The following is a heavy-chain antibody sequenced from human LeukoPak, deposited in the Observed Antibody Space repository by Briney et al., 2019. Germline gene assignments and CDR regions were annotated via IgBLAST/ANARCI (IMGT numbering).Heavy chain of an antibody. J-gene: IGHJ4*02. CDR1: GGSISSYY. CDR3: AKGGGVVSSRPTYYFDY. Sequence: SETLSLTCTVSGGSISSYYWSWIRQPAGKGLEWIGRIYTSGSTNYNPSLKSRVTMSVDTSKNQFSLKLSSVTAADTAVYYCAKGGGVVSSRPTYYFDYWGQGTLVTVSS. V-gene: IGHV4-4*07. CDR2: IYTSGST. D-gene: IGHD2-8*02.